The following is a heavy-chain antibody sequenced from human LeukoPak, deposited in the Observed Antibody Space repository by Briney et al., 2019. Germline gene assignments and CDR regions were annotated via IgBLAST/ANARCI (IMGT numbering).Heavy chain of an antibody. V-gene: IGHV4-39*01. CDR1: GGSISSTTYY. D-gene: IGHD1-26*01. CDR3: AGQTDRVGR. CDR2: IYYSGTT. Sequence: SETLSLTCTVSGGSISSTTYYWAWIRQPPGKGLEWIGNIYYSGTTYYNPSLKSRVTISVDTSKNQFSLRLTSLTAADTAVYYCAGQTDRVGRWGQGTLVTVSS. J-gene: IGHJ4*02.